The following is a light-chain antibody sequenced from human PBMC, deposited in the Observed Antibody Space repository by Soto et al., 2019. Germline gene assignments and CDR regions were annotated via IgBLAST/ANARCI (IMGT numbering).Light chain of an antibody. J-gene: IGLJ1*01. V-gene: IGLV1-51*01. CDR3: GSWDSSLSAYV. CDR2: DDN. CDR1: SSNIGGNS. Sequence: QSAMTQPPSVSAAPGQKVTISCSGSSSNIGGNSVSWYQQLPGTAPKLLIYDDNRRPSGIPDRFFGSKSGTSATLGITGFQTGDEDDYYCGSWDSSLSAYVFGTGTKLAVL.